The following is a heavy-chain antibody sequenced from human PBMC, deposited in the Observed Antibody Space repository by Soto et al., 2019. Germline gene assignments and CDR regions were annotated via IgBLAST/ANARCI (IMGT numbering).Heavy chain of an antibody. CDR3: AKPYSSTWTRPDY. CDR2: ISGSGGST. CDR1: GFTFSNCA. D-gene: IGHD6-13*01. Sequence: EVQLLESGGGLVQPGGSLRLSCAASGFTFSNCAMTWVRQAPGKGLEWVSAISGSGGSTYYADSVKGRFTISRDNSKNTLYLQMNSLRAEDTAVYYCAKPYSSTWTRPDYWGQGTLVTVSS. V-gene: IGHV3-23*01. J-gene: IGHJ4*02.